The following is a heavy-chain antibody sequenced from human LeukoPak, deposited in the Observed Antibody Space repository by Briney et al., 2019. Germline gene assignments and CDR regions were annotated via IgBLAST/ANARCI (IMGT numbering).Heavy chain of an antibody. J-gene: IGHJ3*02. V-gene: IGHV3-15*01. CDR2: IKSKSDGGTT. D-gene: IGHD3-22*01. CDR1: GFTFSNAW. Sequence: GGSLRLSCAASGFTFSNAWMNWVRQAPGKGLEWVGRIKSKSDGGTTDYAAPVKGRFTISRDDSKNTLFLQMNSQKTEDTAVYYCTTDRGLYDSSGYYYFATDIWGQGTMVTVSS. CDR3: TTDRGLYDSSGYYYFATDI.